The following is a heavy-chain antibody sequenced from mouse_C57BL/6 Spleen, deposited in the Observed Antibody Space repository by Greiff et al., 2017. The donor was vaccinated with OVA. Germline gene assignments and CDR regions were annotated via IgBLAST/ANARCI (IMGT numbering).Heavy chain of an antibody. J-gene: IGHJ2*01. V-gene: IGHV1-82*01. CDR1: GYAFSSSW. CDR2: IYPGDGDT. CDR3: AREPDGYYGGY. D-gene: IGHD2-3*01. Sequence: VQLQQSGPELVKPGASVKISCKASGYAFSSSWMNWVKQRPGKGLEWIGRIYPGDGDTNYNGKFKGKATLTADKSSSTAYMQLSSLTSEDSAVYFCAREPDGYYGGYWGQGTTLTVSS.